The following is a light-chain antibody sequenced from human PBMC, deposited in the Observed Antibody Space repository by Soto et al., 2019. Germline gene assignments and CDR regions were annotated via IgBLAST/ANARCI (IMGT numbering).Light chain of an antibody. Sequence: DIQLTQSPSFLSASVGDRVTITCRASQGISSYLAWYQQKPGKAPKLLIYAASTLQSGVPSRFSGSGSGTEFTLTISSLQPEDFATYYCQQLNSYPVETFGPGTKVDIK. J-gene: IGKJ3*01. CDR1: QGISSY. CDR2: AAS. V-gene: IGKV1-9*01. CDR3: QQLNSYPVET.